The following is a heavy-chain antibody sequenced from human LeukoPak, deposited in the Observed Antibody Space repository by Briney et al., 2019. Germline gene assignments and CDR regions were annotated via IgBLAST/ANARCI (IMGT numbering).Heavy chain of an antibody. D-gene: IGHD2-2*01. J-gene: IGHJ6*02. CDR2: ISSSSSYI. V-gene: IGHV3-21*01. CDR1: GFTFSSYS. CDR3: ARGLDGYCSSTSCDQPHYYYYGMDV. Sequence: GGSQRLSCAASGFTFSSYSMNWVRQAPGKGLEWVSSISSSSSYIYYADSVKGRSTISRDNAKNSLYLQMNSLRAEDTAVYYCARGLDGYCSSTSCDQPHYYYYGMDVWGQGTTVTVSS.